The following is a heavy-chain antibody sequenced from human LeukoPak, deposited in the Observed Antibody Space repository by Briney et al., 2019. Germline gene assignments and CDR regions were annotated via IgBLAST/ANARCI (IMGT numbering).Heavy chain of an antibody. J-gene: IGHJ4*02. CDR1: GGTVSSYA. CDR2: IIPIFGTA. Sequence: ASVKVSCKASGGTVSSYAISWVRQAPGQGLEWMGGIIPIFGTANYAQKFQGRVTITADESTSTAYMELSSLRSEDTAVYYCAASYSSGWSFDYWGQGTLVTVSS. CDR3: AASYSSGWSFDY. D-gene: IGHD6-19*01. V-gene: IGHV1-69*13.